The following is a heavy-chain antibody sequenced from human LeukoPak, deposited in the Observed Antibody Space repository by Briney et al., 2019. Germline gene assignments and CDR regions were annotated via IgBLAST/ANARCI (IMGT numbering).Heavy chain of an antibody. Sequence: PGGSLRLSCAASGFTFSSYSMNWVRQAPGKGLECVSSISSSSSYIYYADSVKGRFTISRDNAKNSLYLQMNSLRAEDTAVYYCARSARVNDYSFDYWGQGTLVTVSS. D-gene: IGHD4-11*01. CDR1: GFTFSSYS. CDR2: ISSSSSYI. V-gene: IGHV3-21*01. CDR3: ARSARVNDYSFDY. J-gene: IGHJ4*02.